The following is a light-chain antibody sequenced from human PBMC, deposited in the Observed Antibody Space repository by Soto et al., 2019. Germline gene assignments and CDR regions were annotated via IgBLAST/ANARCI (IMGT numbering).Light chain of an antibody. CDR2: DVR. J-gene: IGLJ1*01. CDR1: SRDVGGYNY. Sequence: QSVLTQPRSVSGAPGQAGTISCTGTSRDVGGYNYVSWYQQHPGKAPKLMIYDVRKRPSGVPDRCSGSKAGNTASLSISGLQADAAADYYCSPYAGSYTRVLGTGTKVPVL. V-gene: IGLV2-11*01. CDR3: SPYAGSYTRV.